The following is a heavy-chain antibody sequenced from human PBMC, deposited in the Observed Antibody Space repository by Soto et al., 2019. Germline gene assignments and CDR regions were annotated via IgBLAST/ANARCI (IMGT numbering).Heavy chain of an antibody. V-gene: IGHV1-69*13. Sequence: ASVKVSCKASGGTFSSYAISWVRQAPGQGLEWMGGIIPIFGTANYAEKFQGRVTITADESTSTAYMELSSLRSEDTAVYYCATSGYCSGGSWDCAPHPSDYWGQGTLVTVSS. CDR1: GGTFSSYA. CDR3: ATSGYCSGGSWDCAPHPSDY. D-gene: IGHD2-15*01. J-gene: IGHJ4*02. CDR2: IIPIFGTA.